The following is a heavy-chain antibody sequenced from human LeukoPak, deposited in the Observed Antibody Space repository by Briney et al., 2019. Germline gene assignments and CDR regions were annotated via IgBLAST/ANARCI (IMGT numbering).Heavy chain of an antibody. J-gene: IGHJ6*02. CDR2: ISYDGSNK. CDR3: ARAQAAADYYYGMDV. V-gene: IGHV3-30*04. CDR1: GFTFSSYA. Sequence: PGRSLRLSCAASGFTFSSYAMHWVRQAPGKGLEWVAVISYDGSNKYYADSVKGRFTISRDNSKNTLYLQMNSLRAEDTAVYYCARAQAAADYYYGMDVWGQGTTVTVSS. D-gene: IGHD6-13*01.